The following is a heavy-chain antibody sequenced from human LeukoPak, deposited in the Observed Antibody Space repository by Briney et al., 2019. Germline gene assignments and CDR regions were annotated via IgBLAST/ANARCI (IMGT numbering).Heavy chain of an antibody. CDR1: GFTFSRSG. CDR2: IWHDGSYK. J-gene: IGHJ4*02. D-gene: IGHD1-26*01. Sequence: PGGSLRLSCAASGFTFSRSGMNWVRQAPGKGLEWVSAIWHDGSYKYYADSVKGRFTISRDSSKNTLYLQMNRLRAEDTGVYYCAKDGVGATSLDCWGQGTLVAVSS. V-gene: IGHV3-33*06. CDR3: AKDGVGATSLDC.